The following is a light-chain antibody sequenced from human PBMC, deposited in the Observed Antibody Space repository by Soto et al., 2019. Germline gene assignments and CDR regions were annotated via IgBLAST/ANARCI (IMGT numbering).Light chain of an antibody. CDR3: QQYNNWPQLT. Sequence: EIVLTQSPGTLSLSPGERATLSCRASQSVSSSYLAWYQQKPGQAPRLLIYDASSRATGIPARFSGSGSGTEFTLTISSLQSEDFAVYYCQQYNNWPQLTFGGGTKVDIK. J-gene: IGKJ4*01. CDR2: DAS. V-gene: IGKV3-15*01. CDR1: QSVSSSY.